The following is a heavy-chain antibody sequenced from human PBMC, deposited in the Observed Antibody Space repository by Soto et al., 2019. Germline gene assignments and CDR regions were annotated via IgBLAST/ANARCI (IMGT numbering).Heavy chain of an antibody. CDR3: TTDFIAVAGTLLGY. Sequence: EVQLVESGGGLVKPGGSLRLSCAASGFTFSNAWMSWVRQAPGKGLEWVGRIKSKTDGGTTDYAAPVKGRFTISRDDSKNTLYLQMNSLKTEDTAVYYCTTDFIAVAGTLLGYWGQGTLVTVSS. D-gene: IGHD6-19*01. J-gene: IGHJ4*02. CDR2: IKSKTDGGTT. CDR1: GFTFSNAW. V-gene: IGHV3-15*01.